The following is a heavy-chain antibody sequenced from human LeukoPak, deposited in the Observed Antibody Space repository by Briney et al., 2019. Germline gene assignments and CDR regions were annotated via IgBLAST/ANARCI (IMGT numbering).Heavy chain of an antibody. CDR3: ARHYFNWFDP. V-gene: IGHV4-59*08. D-gene: IGHD2/OR15-2a*01. Sequence: SETLSLTCTVSGGSISSYYWSWIRQPPGKGLEWIGYIYYSGSTNYNPSLKSRVTISVDTSKNQFSLKLSSVTAADTAVYYCARHYFNWFDPWGQGTLVTVSS. J-gene: IGHJ5*02. CDR1: GGSISSYY. CDR2: IYYSGST.